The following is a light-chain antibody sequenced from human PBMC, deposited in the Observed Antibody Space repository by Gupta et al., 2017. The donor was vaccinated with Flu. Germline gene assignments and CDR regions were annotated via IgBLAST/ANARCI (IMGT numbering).Light chain of an antibody. V-gene: IGKV3-20*01. CDR1: QSISSNY. Sequence: EIVLTPSPDTLSLSPGERATLSCRASQSISSNYLAWYQQKPGQAPRLLIYHASSRATGIPDRFSGSGSGTDVTLTISRLEPEDFAVYYCHQYGSSPRTFGQGTKVEIK. J-gene: IGKJ1*01. CDR2: HAS. CDR3: HQYGSSPRT.